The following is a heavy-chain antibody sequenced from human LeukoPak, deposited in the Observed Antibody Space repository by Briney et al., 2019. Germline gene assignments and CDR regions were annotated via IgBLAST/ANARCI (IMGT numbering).Heavy chain of an antibody. J-gene: IGHJ4*02. V-gene: IGHV3-20*04. CDR2: ISWNGGST. CDR3: ARDTLFSYYYDSTASIAY. CDR1: GFTFDDYG. D-gene: IGHD3-22*01. Sequence: GGSLRLSCAASGFTFDDYGMSWVRQAPGKGLEWVSGISWNGGSTGYADSVKGRFTISRDNAKNSLYLQMNSLRAEDTALYYCARDTLFSYYYDSTASIAYGSQGTLVT.